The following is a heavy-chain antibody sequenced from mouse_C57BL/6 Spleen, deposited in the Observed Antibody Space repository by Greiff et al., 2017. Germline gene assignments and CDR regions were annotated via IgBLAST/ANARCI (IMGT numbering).Heavy chain of an antibody. D-gene: IGHD1-1*01. CDR2: ISSGGSYT. CDR3: ARHVEGYYGSSFGLDD. Sequence: EVQRVESGGDLVKPGGSLKLSCAASGFTFSSYGMSWVRQTPDKRLEWVATISSGGSYTYYPDSVKGRFTISRDNAKNTLYLQMSSLKSEDTAVYYCARHVEGYYGSSFGLDDWGQGATLTVAS. J-gene: IGHJ2*01. CDR1: GFTFSSYG. V-gene: IGHV5-6*01.